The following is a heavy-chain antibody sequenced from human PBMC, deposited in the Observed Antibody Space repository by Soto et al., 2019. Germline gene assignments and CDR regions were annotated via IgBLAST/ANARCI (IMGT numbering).Heavy chain of an antibody. CDR2: ISGSGGST. D-gene: IGHD3-3*01. CDR3: AKDFEIFGVVTKYYFDY. Sequence: EVQLLESGGGLVQPGGSLRLSCAASGFTFSSYAMSWVRQAPGKGLEWVSAISGSGGSTNYADSVKGRFAISRDNSKNTLYLQMTSLRAEDTAVYYSAKDFEIFGVVTKYYFDYWGQGTLVTVTS. J-gene: IGHJ4*02. CDR1: GFTFSSYA. V-gene: IGHV3-23*01.